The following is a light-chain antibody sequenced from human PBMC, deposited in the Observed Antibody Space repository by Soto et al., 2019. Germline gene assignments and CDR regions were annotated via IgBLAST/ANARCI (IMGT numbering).Light chain of an antibody. V-gene: IGLV2-23*01. CDR3: CSYAGSRTWV. Sequence: VLTQPASVSGSPGQSITISCTGTSSDLGGYNLVSWYQQHPGKAPRLMIYEGTRRPSGVSNRFSGSKSGSTASLTISGLQAEDEGDYFCCSYAGSRTWVFGGGTKVTVL. CDR2: EGT. CDR1: SSDLGGYNL. J-gene: IGLJ3*02.